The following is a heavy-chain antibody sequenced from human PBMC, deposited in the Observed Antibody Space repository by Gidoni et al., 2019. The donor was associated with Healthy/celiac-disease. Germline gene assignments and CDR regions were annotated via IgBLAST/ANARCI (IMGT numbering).Heavy chain of an antibody. Sequence: CAASGFTFSDYYMSWIRQAPGKGLEWVSYISSSGSTIYYADSVKGRFTISRDNAKNSLYLQMNSLRAEDTAVDYCARAYYGRSVLQAFDIWGQGTMVTVSA. D-gene: IGHD3-22*01. V-gene: IGHV3-11*01. CDR2: ISSSGSTI. CDR1: GFTFSDYY. CDR3: ARAYYGRSVLQAFDI. J-gene: IGHJ3*02.